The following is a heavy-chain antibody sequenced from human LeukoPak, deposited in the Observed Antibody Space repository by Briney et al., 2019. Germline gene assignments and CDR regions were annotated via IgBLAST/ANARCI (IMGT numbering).Heavy chain of an antibody. D-gene: IGHD3-10*02. V-gene: IGHV3-74*01. CDR1: GFTFSSYW. CDR2: IKSDGSNI. CDR3: ARDSLITMYGSSFDY. Sequence: PGGSLRLSCAASGFTFSSYWMHRVRQPPGKGLVWVSRIKSDGSNIVYADSVKGRFTISRDNAKNTLFLQMNSLRAEDTAVYYCARDSLITMYGSSFDYWGQGTLVTVSS. J-gene: IGHJ4*02.